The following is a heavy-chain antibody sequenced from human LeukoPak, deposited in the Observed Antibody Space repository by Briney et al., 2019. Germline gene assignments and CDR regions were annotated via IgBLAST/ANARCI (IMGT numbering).Heavy chain of an antibody. V-gene: IGHV3-15*07. D-gene: IGHD2-21*02. CDR3: ARDWYYAFDF. J-gene: IGHJ3*01. CDR1: GFTFSNTW. CDR2: IRSERDGGTT. Sequence: GESLRLSCLASGFTFSNTWMNWVRQAPGKGLEWVARIRSERDGGTTDYAAPVKGRFTISRDDSKNTMYLQMNSLKAEDTPVYYCARDWYYAFDFWGQGTMVTVSS.